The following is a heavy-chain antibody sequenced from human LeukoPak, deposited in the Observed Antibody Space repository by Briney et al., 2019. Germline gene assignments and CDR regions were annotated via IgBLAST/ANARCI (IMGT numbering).Heavy chain of an antibody. CDR2: IYYSGST. J-gene: IGHJ4*02. CDR3: ARTAGRRDGYN. CDR1: GGSISSYY. V-gene: IGHV4-59*01. Sequence: SETLSLTCTVSGGSISSYYWSWIRQPPGKGLEWIGYIYYSGSTNYNPSLKSRVTISVDTSKNQFSLKLSSVTAADTAVYYCARTAGRRDGYNWGQGIQVTVSS. D-gene: IGHD5-24*01.